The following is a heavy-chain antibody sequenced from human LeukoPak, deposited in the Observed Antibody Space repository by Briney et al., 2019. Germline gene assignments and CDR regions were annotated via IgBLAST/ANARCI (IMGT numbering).Heavy chain of an antibody. CDR2: INHSGST. Sequence: PSETLSLSCAVNGGSFSGYYWSWIRQPPGKGLEWIGEINHSGSTNYNPSLKSRVTISVDTSKNQFSLKLSSVTAADTAVYYCARGPYDSSGYYYFFRYYYYGVDVWGQGTTVTVSS. V-gene: IGHV4-34*01. D-gene: IGHD3-22*01. CDR3: ARGPYDSSGYYYFFRYYYYGVDV. CDR1: GGSFSGYY. J-gene: IGHJ6*02.